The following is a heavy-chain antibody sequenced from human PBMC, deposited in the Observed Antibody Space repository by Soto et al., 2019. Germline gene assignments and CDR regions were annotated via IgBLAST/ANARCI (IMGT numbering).Heavy chain of an antibody. D-gene: IGHD6-13*01. CDR2: ISGSGGST. CDR3: AKVPSRAGAGTGSMGYFDY. CDR1: GFTFSSYA. Sequence: WGSLSLSCAASGFTFSSYAMSWVRQAPGKGLEWVSAISGSGGSTYYADSVKGRFTISGDTSKNTLYLQMNSLRAEDTAVYYCAKVPSRAGAGTGSMGYFDYWGQGTLVTVSS. J-gene: IGHJ4*02. V-gene: IGHV3-23*01.